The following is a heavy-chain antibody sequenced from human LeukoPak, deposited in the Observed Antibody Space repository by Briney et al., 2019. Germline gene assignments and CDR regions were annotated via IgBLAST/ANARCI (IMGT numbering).Heavy chain of an antibody. J-gene: IGHJ4*02. V-gene: IGHV1-69*08. CDR1: GGTFATYS. CDR2: IIPVLDKT. CDR3: ARAGQISTGAYFDY. Sequence: SSVKVSCKASGGTFATYSYSWVRQAPGQGLEWMGRIIPVLDKTNYAQKFQGRVTITADKTTNTAYMDLSSLRSEDTAVYYCARAGQISTGAYFDYRGQGTLVTVSS. D-gene: IGHD3-10*01.